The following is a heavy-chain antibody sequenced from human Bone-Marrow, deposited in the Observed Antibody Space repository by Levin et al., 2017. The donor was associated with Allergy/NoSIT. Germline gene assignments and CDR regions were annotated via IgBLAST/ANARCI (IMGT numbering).Heavy chain of an antibody. CDR2: ISWNSGSL. Sequence: PGGSLRLSCAASGFTFGDYAMHWVRQVPGKGLEWVSGISWNSGSLGYAESVKGRLTISRDNAKNSLYLQMSSLRPEDTALYFCTKDSHYCYDSIDNWFAPWGQGTLVTVSS. V-gene: IGHV3-9*01. J-gene: IGHJ5*02. D-gene: IGHD3-22*01. CDR3: TKDSHYCYDSIDNWFAP. CDR1: GFTFGDYA.